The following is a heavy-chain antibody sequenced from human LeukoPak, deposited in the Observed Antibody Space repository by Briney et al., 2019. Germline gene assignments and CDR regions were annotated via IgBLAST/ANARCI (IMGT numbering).Heavy chain of an antibody. V-gene: IGHV3-33*06. J-gene: IGHJ4*02. D-gene: IGHD1-26*01. Sequence: PGGSLRLSCAASGFTFSNFGMSWVRQAPGKGLEWVAVIWYDGSNKYYADSVKGRFTISRDNSKNTLYLQMNSLRAEDTAVYYCAKDRRAVGALDYWGQGTLVTVSS. CDR1: GFTFSNFG. CDR3: AKDRRAVGALDY. CDR2: IWYDGSNK.